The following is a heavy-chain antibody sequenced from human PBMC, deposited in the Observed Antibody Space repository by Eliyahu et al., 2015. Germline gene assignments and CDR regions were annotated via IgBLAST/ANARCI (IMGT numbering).Heavy chain of an antibody. CDR3: ATTQSSSWSPGDY. CDR2: IIPILGIA. CDR1: GGXFSSYA. V-gene: IGHV1-69*04. D-gene: IGHD6-13*01. Sequence: QVQLVQSGAEVKKPGSSVKVSCKASGGXFSSYAISWGRQAPGQGLEWMGRIIPILGIANYAQKFQGRVTITADKSTSTAYMELSSLRSEDTAVYYCATTQSSSWSPGDYWGQGTLVTVSS. J-gene: IGHJ4*02.